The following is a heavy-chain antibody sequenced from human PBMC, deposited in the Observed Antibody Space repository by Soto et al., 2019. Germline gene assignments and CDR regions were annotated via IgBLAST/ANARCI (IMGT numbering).Heavy chain of an antibody. J-gene: IGHJ6*02. V-gene: IGHV4-59*01. CDR3: ARAVGYSYGYYYYYYGMDV. D-gene: IGHD5-18*01. CDR2: IYYSGST. Sequence: SETLSLTCTVSGGSISSYYWSWIRQPPGKGLEWIGYIYYSGSTNYNPSLRSRVTISVDTSKNQFSLKLSSVTAADTAVYYCARAVGYSYGYYYYYYGMDVWGQGTTVTVSS. CDR1: GGSISSYY.